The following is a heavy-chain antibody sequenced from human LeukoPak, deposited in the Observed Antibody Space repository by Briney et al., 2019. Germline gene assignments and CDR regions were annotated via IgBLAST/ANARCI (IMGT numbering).Heavy chain of an antibody. Sequence: GGSLRLSCAASGSTFSSYSMNWVRQAPGKGLEWVSSISSSSSYIYYADSVKGRFTISRDNAKNSLYLQMNSLRAEDTAAYYCARYGRSYYGDYWGQGTLVTVSS. D-gene: IGHD1-26*01. CDR2: ISSSSSYI. J-gene: IGHJ4*02. CDR1: GSTFSSYS. V-gene: IGHV3-21*01. CDR3: ARYGRSYYGDY.